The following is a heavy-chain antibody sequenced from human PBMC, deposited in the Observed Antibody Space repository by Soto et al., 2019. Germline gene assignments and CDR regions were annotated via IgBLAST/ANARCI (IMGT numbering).Heavy chain of an antibody. Sequence: QVQLVESGGGVVQPGRSLRLSCVASGFTFSSYGMHWVRQAPGKGLEWVAVIWYDGSNKYYADSVKGRFTISRDNSKNTLYLQMNSLRAEDTAVYYCARDPPGGGGSAFDIWGQGTMVTVSS. CDR1: GFTFSSYG. CDR2: IWYDGSNK. D-gene: IGHD3-16*01. V-gene: IGHV3-33*01. J-gene: IGHJ3*02. CDR3: ARDPPGGGGSAFDI.